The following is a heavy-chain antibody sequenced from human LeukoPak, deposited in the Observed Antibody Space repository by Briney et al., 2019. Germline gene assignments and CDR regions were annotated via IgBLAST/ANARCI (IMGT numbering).Heavy chain of an antibody. CDR3: ARVGRTPQGWWFDP. J-gene: IGHJ5*02. Sequence: SETLSLTCTVSGYSISSGYYWGWIRQPPGKGLEWIGSIYHSGSTYYNPSLKSRVTISVDTSKNQFSLKLSSVTAADTAVYYCARVGRTPQGWWFDPWAREPWSPSPQ. CDR2: IYHSGST. D-gene: IGHD1-1*01. V-gene: IGHV4-38-2*02. CDR1: GYSISSGYY.